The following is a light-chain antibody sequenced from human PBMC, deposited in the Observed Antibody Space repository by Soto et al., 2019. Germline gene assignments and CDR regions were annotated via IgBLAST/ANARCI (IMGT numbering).Light chain of an antibody. CDR3: QQYGSSGT. CDR1: ESVSSN. CDR2: GAS. Sequence: EIVGTKSPATLSVSPWARVALSCGASESVSSNLAWYHQTPGQPPRLITSGASTRATGVPPRFGGSGSGTDFPLTISRLEPEDFAVYYCQQYGSSGTVGQGTKVEI. V-gene: IGKV3-20*01. J-gene: IGKJ1*01.